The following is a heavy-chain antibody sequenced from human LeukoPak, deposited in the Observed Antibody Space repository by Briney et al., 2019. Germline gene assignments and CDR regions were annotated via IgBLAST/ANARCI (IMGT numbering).Heavy chain of an antibody. J-gene: IGHJ3*02. CDR3: VKPYSSSWLDAFDI. D-gene: IGHD6-13*01. CDR1: GFTFSSYA. CDR2: ISSNGGSI. Sequence: GGSLRLSCSASGFTFSSYATHWVRQAPGKGLEYVSVISSNGGSIYYADSVKGRFTISGDNSKNTLYLQMSSLRAEDTAVYFCVKPYSSSWLDAFDIWGQGTMVTVSS. V-gene: IGHV3-64D*06.